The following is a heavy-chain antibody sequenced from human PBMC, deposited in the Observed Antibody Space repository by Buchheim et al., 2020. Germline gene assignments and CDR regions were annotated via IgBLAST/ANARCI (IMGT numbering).Heavy chain of an antibody. Sequence: EVQLLESGGGLVQPGGSLRLSCGASGFTFSDYAMSWVRQAPGKGLEWVSIIVGSGNTYYADSVKGRFTIFRDNSKNTLYLPMNSLRAEDTAVYYCVKGSTRFLEDGMDVWGQGTT. CDR2: IIVGSGNT. D-gene: IGHD3-3*01. CDR3: VKGSTRFLEDGMDV. J-gene: IGHJ6*02. V-gene: IGHV3-23*01. CDR1: GFTFSDYA.